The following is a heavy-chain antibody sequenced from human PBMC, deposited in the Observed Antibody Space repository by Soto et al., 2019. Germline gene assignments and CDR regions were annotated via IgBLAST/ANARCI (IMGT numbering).Heavy chain of an antibody. Sequence: ASVKVSCKASGYTFTSYGISWVRQAPGQGLEWVGWISAYNGNTNYAQKLQGRVTMTTDTSTSAAYMELRSLRSDDTAVYYCAGSGYSSSWYDYWGQGTLVTVSS. CDR2: ISAYNGNT. V-gene: IGHV1-18*01. J-gene: IGHJ4*02. CDR1: GYTFTSYG. CDR3: AGSGYSSSWYDY. D-gene: IGHD6-13*01.